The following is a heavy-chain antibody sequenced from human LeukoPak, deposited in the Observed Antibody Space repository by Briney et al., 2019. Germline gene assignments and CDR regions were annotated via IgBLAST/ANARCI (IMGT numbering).Heavy chain of an antibody. CDR3: ARYSDNYYYYMDV. J-gene: IGHJ6*03. CDR1: GGTFSSYA. D-gene: IGHD2-15*01. CDR2: ISAYNGNA. V-gene: IGHV1-18*01. Sequence: ASVKVSCKASGGTFSSYAISWVRQAPGQGLEWMGWISAYNGNANYAQKLQGRVTMTTDTSTSTAYMELRSLRSDDTAVYYCARYSDNYYYYMDVWGKGTTVTVSS.